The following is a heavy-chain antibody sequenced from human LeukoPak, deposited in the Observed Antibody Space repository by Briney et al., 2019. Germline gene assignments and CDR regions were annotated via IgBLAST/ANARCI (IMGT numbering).Heavy chain of an antibody. CDR1: GGSISSYY. CDR2: IYYSGST. Sequence: SETLSLTCTVSGGSISSYYWSWIRQPPGKGLEWIGYIYYSGSTYYNPSLKSRVTISVDTSKNQFSLKLSSVTAADTAVYYRARAVGYYGSGSHDYWGQGTLVTVSS. V-gene: IGHV4-59*08. J-gene: IGHJ4*02. CDR3: ARAVGYYGSGSHDY. D-gene: IGHD3-10*01.